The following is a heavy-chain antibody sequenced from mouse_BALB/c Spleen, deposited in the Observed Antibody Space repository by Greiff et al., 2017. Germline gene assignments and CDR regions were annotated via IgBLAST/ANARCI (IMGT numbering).Heavy chain of an antibody. CDR3: ARDDGNPAWFAY. J-gene: IGHJ3*01. V-gene: IGHV2-9*02. CDR2: IWAGGST. CDR1: GFSLTSYG. D-gene: IGHD2-1*01. Sequence: QVQLQQSGPGLVAPSQSLSITCTVSGFSLTSYGVHWVRQPPGKGLEWLGVIWAGGSTNYNSALMSRLSISKDNSKSQVFLKMNSLQTDDTAMYYCARDDGNPAWFAYWGQGALVTVSA.